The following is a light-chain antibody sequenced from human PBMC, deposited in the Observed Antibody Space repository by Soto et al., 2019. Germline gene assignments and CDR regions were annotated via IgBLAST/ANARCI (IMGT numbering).Light chain of an antibody. Sequence: DVPMTQSPSSLSASVGDRVTITCRASQGIAPYLAWFQQKPGKVPKLLIYAAFTLQSGVPSRFSGSGSGTDSTLTISSLQPADVATYYCQKHNSPPRILGGGTKVEIK. CDR2: AAF. V-gene: IGKV1-27*01. CDR1: QGIAPY. CDR3: QKHNSPPRI. J-gene: IGKJ4*01.